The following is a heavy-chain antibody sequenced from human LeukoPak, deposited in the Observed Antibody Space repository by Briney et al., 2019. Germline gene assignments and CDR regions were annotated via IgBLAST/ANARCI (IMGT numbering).Heavy chain of an antibody. J-gene: IGHJ5*02. CDR1: GYTFTING. CDR2: ISAYNGNT. V-gene: IGHV1-18*01. CDR3: ARVTYYYDSSGRYGANWFDP. D-gene: IGHD3-22*01. Sequence: GASVKVSCKTSGYTFTINGISWVRQAPGQGLEWMGWISAYNGNTNYAQKLQGRVTMTTDTSTSTAYKELSSLRSEDTAVYYCARVTYYYDSSGRYGANWFDPWGQGTPVTVSS.